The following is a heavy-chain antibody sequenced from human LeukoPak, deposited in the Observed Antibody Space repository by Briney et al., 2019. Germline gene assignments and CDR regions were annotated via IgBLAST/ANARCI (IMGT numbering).Heavy chain of an antibody. CDR2: IYYSGST. CDR3: ARGRGSGSYWSPYYYYGMDV. D-gene: IGHD3-10*01. J-gene: IGHJ6*02. CDR1: GGSISSSSYY. Sequence: SETLSLTCTVSGGSISSSSYYWGWIRQPPGKGLEWIGSIYYSGSTYYNPSLKSRVTISVDTSKNQFSLKLSSVTAADTAVYYCARGRGSGSYWSPYYYYGMDVWGQGTTVTVSS. V-gene: IGHV4-39*01.